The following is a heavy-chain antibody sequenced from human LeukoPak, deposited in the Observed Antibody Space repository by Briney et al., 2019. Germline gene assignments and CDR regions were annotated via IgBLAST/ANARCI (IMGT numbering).Heavy chain of an antibody. CDR2: ISNGGTDK. J-gene: IGHJ3*02. V-gene: IGHV3-30*04. CDR3: ARYARPGAFDI. Sequence: PGGSLRLSCAASGYFFNSYAIHWVRQAPGKGLEWVAIISNGGTDKYYADSVRGRFTISRDNSKNTVSLQMNSLRAEDTAVYYCARYARPGAFDIWGQGTMVTVSS. D-gene: IGHD2-2*01. CDR1: GYFFNSYA.